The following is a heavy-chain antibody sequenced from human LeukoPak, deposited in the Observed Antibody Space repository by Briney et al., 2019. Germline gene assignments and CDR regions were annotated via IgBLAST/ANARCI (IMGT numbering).Heavy chain of an antibody. V-gene: IGHV4-34*01. CDR1: GGSFSGYY. CDR2: INHSGST. CDR3: ARSPTYYYDSSGYFKGAYYMDV. J-gene: IGHJ6*03. D-gene: IGHD3-22*01. Sequence: SETLSLTCAVYGGSFSGYYWSWIRQPPGKGLGWIGEINHSGSTNYNPSLKSRVTISVDTSKNQFSLKLSSVTAADTAVYYCARSPTYYYDSSGYFKGAYYMDVWGKGTTVTVSS.